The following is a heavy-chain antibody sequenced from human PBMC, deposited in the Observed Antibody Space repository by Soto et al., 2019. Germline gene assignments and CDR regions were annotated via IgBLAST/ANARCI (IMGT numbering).Heavy chain of an antibody. CDR2: INPSGGST. D-gene: IGHD2-21*02. V-gene: IGHV1-46*01. Sequence: ASVKVSCKASGGTFSSYTISWVRQAPGQGLEWMGIINPSGGSTDYAQKFQGRVTMTRDTSTSTVYMELNSLRSEDTAMYYCATVPKAMTADNRFDPWGQGTLVTVSS. CDR3: ATVPKAMTADNRFDP. CDR1: GGTFSSYT. J-gene: IGHJ5*02.